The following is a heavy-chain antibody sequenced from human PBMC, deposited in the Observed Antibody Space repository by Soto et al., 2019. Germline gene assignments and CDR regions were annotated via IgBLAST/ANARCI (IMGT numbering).Heavy chain of an antibody. CDR2: IYHSGST. V-gene: IGHV4-4*02. CDR1: GGSISSSNW. Sequence: QVQLQESGPGLVKPSGTLSLTCAVSGGSISSSNWWRWVRQPPGKGLEWIGEIYHSGSTHYNPSLMSRVTISVDKSKYLFSLKLSTVTAADTAVYYCARAAMGGSSWPFDYWGQGTLVTVSS. CDR3: ARAAMGGSSWPFDY. J-gene: IGHJ4*02. D-gene: IGHD6-13*01.